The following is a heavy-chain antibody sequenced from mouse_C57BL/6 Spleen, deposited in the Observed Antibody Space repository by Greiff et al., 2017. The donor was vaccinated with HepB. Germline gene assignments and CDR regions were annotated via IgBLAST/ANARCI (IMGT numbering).Heavy chain of an antibody. Sequence: VQLQQPGAELVRPGSSVKLSCKASGYTFTSYWMHWVKQRPIQGLEWIGNIDPSDSETHYNQKFKDKATLTVDKSSSTAYMQLSSLTSEDSAVYYCARRRSYGSSWYFDVWGTGTTVTVSS. J-gene: IGHJ1*03. CDR1: GYTFTSYW. D-gene: IGHD1-1*01. CDR2: IDPSDSET. V-gene: IGHV1-52*01. CDR3: ARRRSYGSSWYFDV.